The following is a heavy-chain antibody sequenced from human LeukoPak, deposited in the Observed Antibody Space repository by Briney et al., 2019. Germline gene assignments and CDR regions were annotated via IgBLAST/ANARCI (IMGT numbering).Heavy chain of an antibody. Sequence: PGGSLRLSCAASGFTFSSHSMNWVRQAPGKGLEWVSSISSSSSYIYYADSVKGRFTISRDNAKNSLYLQMNSLRAEDTAVYYCARDLGSDDYVWGSPNWFDPWGQGTLVTVSS. CDR3: ARDLGSDDYVWGSPNWFDP. D-gene: IGHD3-16*01. J-gene: IGHJ5*02. CDR2: ISSSSSYI. CDR1: GFTFSSHS. V-gene: IGHV3-21*01.